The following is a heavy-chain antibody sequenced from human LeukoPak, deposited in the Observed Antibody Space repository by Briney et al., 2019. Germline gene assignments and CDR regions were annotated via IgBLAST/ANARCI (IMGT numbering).Heavy chain of an antibody. CDR1: GFTFDDYG. CDR2: INWNGGGT. J-gene: IGHJ6*03. CDR3: ARDIYGSGSYPAVYYYYMDV. D-gene: IGHD3-10*01. Sequence: PGGSLRLSCAASGFTFDDYGMSWVRQAPGKGLEWVSGINWNGGGTGYADSVKGRFTISRDSAKKSLYLQMNSLRAEDTALYYCARDIYGSGSYPAVYYYYMDVWGKGTTVTVSS. V-gene: IGHV3-20*04.